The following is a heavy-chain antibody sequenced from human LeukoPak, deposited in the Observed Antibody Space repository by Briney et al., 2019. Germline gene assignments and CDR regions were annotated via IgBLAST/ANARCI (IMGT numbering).Heavy chain of an antibody. J-gene: IGHJ4*02. Sequence: ASVKVSCKVSGYTLTEISMHWVRQAPGQGLEWMGGFTPEDVETIYARSFQGRLTVTEDKSTDTAYMDLSSLRAEDTAMYYCATEIVGYGDVHYFDSWGQGTLVTVSS. CDR3: ATEIVGYGDVHYFDS. CDR1: GYTLTEIS. V-gene: IGHV1-24*01. D-gene: IGHD4-17*01. CDR2: FTPEDVET.